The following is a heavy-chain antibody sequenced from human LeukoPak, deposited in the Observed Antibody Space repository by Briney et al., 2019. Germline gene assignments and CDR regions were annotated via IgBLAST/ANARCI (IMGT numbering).Heavy chain of an antibody. Sequence: SETLSLTCTFSGGSINKYYWSWIRQSPGKGLEWLGYVHDSAGTIYNPSLKSRVTISVGTSKTQFSLKVTSVTTADTAVYYCAKGRKDFDTNLGPFDSWGQGILVTVSS. J-gene: IGHJ4*02. CDR2: VHDSAGT. CDR1: GGSINKYY. CDR3: AKGRKDFDTNLGPFDS. V-gene: IGHV4-59*01. D-gene: IGHD3-9*01.